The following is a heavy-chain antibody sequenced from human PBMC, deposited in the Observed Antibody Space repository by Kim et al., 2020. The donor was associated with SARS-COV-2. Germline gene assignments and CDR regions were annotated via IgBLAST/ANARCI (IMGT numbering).Heavy chain of an antibody. D-gene: IGHD3-22*01. CDR3: AFPYYDSSGYWAGRAFDI. CDR2: IIPIFGTA. CDR1: GGTFSSYA. V-gene: IGHV1-69*13. Sequence: SVKVSCKASGGTFSSYAISWVRQAPGQGLEWMGGIIPIFGTANYAQKFQGRVTITADESTSTAYMELSSLRSEDTAVYYCAFPYYDSSGYWAGRAFDIWGQGTMVTVSS. J-gene: IGHJ3*02.